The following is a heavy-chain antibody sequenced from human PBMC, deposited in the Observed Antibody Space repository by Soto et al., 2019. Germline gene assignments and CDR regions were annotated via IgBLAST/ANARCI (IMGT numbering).Heavy chain of an antibody. CDR2: IHHSGST. D-gene: IGHD3-10*01. CDR3: ARSITMVRGVINWFDP. V-gene: IGHV4-34*01. CDR1: GDSFGDYY. Sequence: SETLSLTCTVYGDSFGDYYWSWIRQPPGKGLEWIGEIHHSGSTNYNPSLKSRVTVSVDTSKNQFSLKLSSVTAADTAVYYCARSITMVRGVINWFDPWGQGTLVTVSS. J-gene: IGHJ5*02.